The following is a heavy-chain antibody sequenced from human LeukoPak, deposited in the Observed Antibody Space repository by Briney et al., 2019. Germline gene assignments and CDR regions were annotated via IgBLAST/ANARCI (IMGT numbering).Heavy chain of an antibody. CDR1: GFTFSSYG. CDR3: AKGKDGDFNFDY. V-gene: IGHV3-33*06. D-gene: IGHD4-17*01. CDR2: IWYDGSNK. Sequence: GRSLRLSCAASGFTFSSYGMHWVRQAPGKGLEGVAVIWYDGSNKYYADSVKGRFTISRDNSKNTLYLQMNSLRAEDTAVYYCAKGKDGDFNFDYWGQGTLVTVSS. J-gene: IGHJ4*02.